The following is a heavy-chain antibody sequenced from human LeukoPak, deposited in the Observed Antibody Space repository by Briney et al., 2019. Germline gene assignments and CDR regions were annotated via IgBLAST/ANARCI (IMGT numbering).Heavy chain of an antibody. CDR3: ARSWGSSGWYFDY. CDR2: ISYDGSNK. CDR1: GFTFSSYA. V-gene: IGHV3-30*14. Sequence: PGGSLRLSCAASGFTFSSYAMHWVRQAPGKGLEWVAVISYDGSNKYYADSVKGRFTISRDNSKNTLYLQMNSLRAEDTAVYYCARSWGSSGWYFDYWGQGTLVTVSS. J-gene: IGHJ4*02. D-gene: IGHD6-19*01.